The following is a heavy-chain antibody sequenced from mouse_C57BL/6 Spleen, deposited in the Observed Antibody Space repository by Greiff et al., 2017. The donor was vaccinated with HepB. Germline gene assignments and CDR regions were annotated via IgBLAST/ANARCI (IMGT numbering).Heavy chain of an antibody. Sequence: VQLKESGPGLVKPSQSLSLTCSVTGYSITSGYYWNWIRQFPGNKLEWMGYISYDGSNNYNPSLKNRISITRDTSKNQFFLKLNSVTTEDTATYYCARERGTGKGSYWGQGTTLTVSS. CDR2: ISYDGSN. D-gene: IGHD4-1*01. CDR3: ARERGTGKGSY. V-gene: IGHV3-6*01. J-gene: IGHJ2*01. CDR1: GYSITSGYY.